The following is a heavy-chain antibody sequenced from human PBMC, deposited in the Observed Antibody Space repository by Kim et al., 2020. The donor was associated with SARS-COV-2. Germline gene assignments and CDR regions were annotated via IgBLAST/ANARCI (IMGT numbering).Heavy chain of an antibody. Sequence: SETLSLTCAVYGGSFSGYYWSWIRQPPGKGLEWIGEINHSGSTNYNPSLKSRVTISVDTSKNQFSLKLSSVTAADTAVYYCARGGPSSGYCSSTSCYRGSFWFDPWGQGTLVTVSS. J-gene: IGHJ5*02. CDR1: GGSFSGYY. D-gene: IGHD2-2*02. CDR2: INHSGST. CDR3: ARGGPSSGYCSSTSCYRGSFWFDP. V-gene: IGHV4-34*01.